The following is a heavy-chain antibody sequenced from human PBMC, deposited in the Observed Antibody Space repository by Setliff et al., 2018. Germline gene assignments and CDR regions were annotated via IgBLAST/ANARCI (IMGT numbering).Heavy chain of an antibody. CDR2: INSNGGDT. Sequence: RASVKVSCKASGYTFTGYYMHWVRQAPGKGLEWMGGINSNGGDTNYAQTFEGRLTLTRDTSIRITYMELATLRSDDTAVYYCARARHFGMDVWGQGTTVTVSS. CDR1: GYTFTGYY. J-gene: IGHJ6*02. CDR3: ARARHFGMDV. V-gene: IGHV1-2*02.